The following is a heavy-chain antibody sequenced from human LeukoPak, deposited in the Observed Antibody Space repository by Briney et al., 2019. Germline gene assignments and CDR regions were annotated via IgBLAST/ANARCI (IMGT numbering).Heavy chain of an antibody. V-gene: IGHV1-69*04. D-gene: IGHD6-6*01. Sequence: GSSVKVSCKASVGTFSSYAISWVRQAPGQGLEWMGRIIPILGISNYAQKFQGRVTITEDKSTSTAYLELGRLRSEYTAVYYCARYGSSSPFDCWGQGTLVTVSS. CDR1: VGTFSSYA. CDR2: IIPILGIS. J-gene: IGHJ4*02. CDR3: ARYGSSSPFDC.